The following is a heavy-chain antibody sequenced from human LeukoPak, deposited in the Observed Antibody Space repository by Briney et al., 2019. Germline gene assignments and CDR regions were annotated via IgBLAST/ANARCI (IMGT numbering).Heavy chain of an antibody. J-gene: IGHJ4*02. CDR1: GFTFSDYW. D-gene: IGHD6-13*01. Sequence: GGSLRLSCAASGFTFSDYWMHWVRQVPGTGLVWVSRINSDESSPSYADSVKGRFTISRDNAKKMLYLQMNSLRVEDTAVYYCARGNVAIEAAGHDHWGQGTLVTVSS. V-gene: IGHV3-74*01. CDR2: INSDESSP. CDR3: ARGNVAIEAAGHDH.